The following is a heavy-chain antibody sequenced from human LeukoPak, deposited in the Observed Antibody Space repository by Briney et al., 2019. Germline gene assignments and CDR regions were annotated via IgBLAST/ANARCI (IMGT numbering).Heavy chain of an antibody. D-gene: IGHD1-26*01. CDR3: AKDLRAVGSTGAFDI. CDR1: GFTFSSYE. J-gene: IGHJ3*02. V-gene: IGHV3-48*03. CDR2: ISSSGSTI. Sequence: GGSLRLSCAASGFTFSSYEMNWVRQAPGKGLEWVSYISSSGSTIYYADSVKGRFTISRDNAKNSLYLQMNSLRAEDTALYYCAKDLRAVGSTGAFDIWGQGTMVTVS.